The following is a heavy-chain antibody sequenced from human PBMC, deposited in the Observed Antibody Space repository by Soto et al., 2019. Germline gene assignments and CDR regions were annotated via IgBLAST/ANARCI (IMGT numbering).Heavy chain of an antibody. V-gene: IGHV3-33*01. CDR1: GFTFSSYG. Sequence: QVQLVESGGGVVQPGRSLRLSCAASGFTFSSYGMHWVRQAPGKGLEWVAVIWYDGSNKYYADSVKGRFTISRDNSKNTLYLQMNSLRAEDTAVYYCARDHPTAMVTGAFDIWGQGTMVTVSS. CDR2: IWYDGSNK. D-gene: IGHD5-18*01. CDR3: ARDHPTAMVTGAFDI. J-gene: IGHJ3*02.